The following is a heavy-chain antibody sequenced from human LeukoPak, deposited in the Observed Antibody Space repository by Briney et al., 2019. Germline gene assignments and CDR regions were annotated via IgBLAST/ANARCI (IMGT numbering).Heavy chain of an antibody. CDR3: ANHRPGSIYCFDY. CDR2: ISYDGSNK. Sequence: PGGSLRLSCAASGFTFSSYGMHWVRQAPGKGLEWVAVISYDGSNKYYADSVKGRFTISRDNSKNTLYLQMNSLRAEDTAVYYCANHRPGSIYCFDYWGQGTLVTVSS. D-gene: IGHD3-9*01. V-gene: IGHV3-30*18. CDR1: GFTFSSYG. J-gene: IGHJ4*02.